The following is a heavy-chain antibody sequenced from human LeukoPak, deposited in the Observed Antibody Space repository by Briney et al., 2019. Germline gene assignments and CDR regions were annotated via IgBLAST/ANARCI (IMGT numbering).Heavy chain of an antibody. D-gene: IGHD3-16*01. Sequence: PSETLSLTCTVSGYSISSGYYWGWTRQPPGKGLEWIGNIYYSGSTYYNPSLTSRVTISVDTSKNQFSLKLSSVTAADTAVYYCATYYDYVWGSSDAFDIWGQGTMVTVSS. CDR2: IYYSGST. J-gene: IGHJ3*02. CDR1: GYSISSGYY. V-gene: IGHV4-38-2*02. CDR3: ATYYDYVWGSSDAFDI.